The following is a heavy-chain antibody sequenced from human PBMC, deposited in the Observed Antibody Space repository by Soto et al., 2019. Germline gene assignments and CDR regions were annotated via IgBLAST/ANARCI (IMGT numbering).Heavy chain of an antibody. CDR1: GFTFSTYG. Sequence: QVQLVESGGGVVQPGTSLVLSCAASGFTFSTYGMHWVRQAPGKGLEWVAAISYDGGKKYSIDSAKGHFTISRDNSKNTLYLQINSLRAEDTAVYYCAKAIASSGSLYHAVDVWGQGTTVIVSS. CDR2: ISYDGGKK. D-gene: IGHD3-22*01. V-gene: IGHV3-30*18. J-gene: IGHJ6*02. CDR3: AKAIASSGSLYHAVDV.